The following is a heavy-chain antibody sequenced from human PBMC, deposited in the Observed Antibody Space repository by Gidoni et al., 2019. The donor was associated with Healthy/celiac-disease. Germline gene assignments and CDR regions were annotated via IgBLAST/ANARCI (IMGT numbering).Heavy chain of an antibody. CDR3: ARVIWFGEFIDAFDI. Sequence: EVQLVESGGGLVKPGGSLRLSCAASGFPFRSYSMNWVRQAPGKGLEWVSSISSSSSYIYYADSVKGRFTISRDNAKNSLYLQMNSLRAEDTAVYYCARVIWFGEFIDAFDIWGQGTMVTVSS. CDR2: ISSSSSYI. J-gene: IGHJ3*02. D-gene: IGHD3-10*01. V-gene: IGHV3-21*01. CDR1: GFPFRSYS.